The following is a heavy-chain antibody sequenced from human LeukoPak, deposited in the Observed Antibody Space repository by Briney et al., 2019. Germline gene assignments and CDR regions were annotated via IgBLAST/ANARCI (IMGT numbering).Heavy chain of an antibody. CDR2: INTNTGNP. CDR1: GYSFTRYG. CDR3: ARGYSGGYYGFDY. J-gene: IGHJ4*02. Sequence: ASVKVSCKASGYSFTRYGMHWVRQAPGQGLEWMGWINTNTGNPTYAQDFTGRFVFSLDTSFSTAYLQISSLKAEDTAVYYCARGYSGGYYGFDYWGQGTLVTVSS. V-gene: IGHV7-4-1*02. D-gene: IGHD1-26*01.